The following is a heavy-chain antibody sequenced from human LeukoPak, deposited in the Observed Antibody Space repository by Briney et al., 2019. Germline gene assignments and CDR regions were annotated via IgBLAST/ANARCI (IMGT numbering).Heavy chain of an antibody. V-gene: IGHV3-23*01. CDR1: GLTFNNYA. CDR2: ISGSGGST. J-gene: IGHJ6*03. D-gene: IGHD3-10*01. Sequence: GGSLRLSCAASGLTFNNYAMSWVRQAPGKGLEWVSGISGSGGSTNYADSVKGRFTISRDNSKNTLYLQMNSLRAEDTAVYYCAKGDKDGSGSYYGDYYYYIDVWGKGTTVTVSS. CDR3: AKGDKDGSGSYYGDYYYYIDV.